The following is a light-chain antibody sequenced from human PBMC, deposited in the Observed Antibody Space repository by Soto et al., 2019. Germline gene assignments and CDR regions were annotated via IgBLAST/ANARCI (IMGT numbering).Light chain of an antibody. Sequence: EIVLTQSPGTLSLSPGERATLSCRASQSVNSNYLAWYQQKPGQGPRLLMYGASSRDTGIPDRFSGSGSGTDFTLTISRLEPEDFAVYYCQQYDSSPRTFGQGTKVEIK. V-gene: IGKV3-20*01. CDR1: QSVNSNY. J-gene: IGKJ1*01. CDR3: QQYDSSPRT. CDR2: GAS.